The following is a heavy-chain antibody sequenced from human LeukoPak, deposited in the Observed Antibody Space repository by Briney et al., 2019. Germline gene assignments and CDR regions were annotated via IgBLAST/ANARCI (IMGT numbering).Heavy chain of an antibody. D-gene: IGHD1-26*01. CDR3: AREYSGSYYFDY. CDR1: GFTFSSYV. Sequence: GGSLRLSCAASGFTFSSYVMSWVRQAPGKGLEWVSAISGSGGSTYYADSVKGRFTISRDNSKNTLYLQMNSLRAEDTAVYYCAREYSGSYYFDYWGQGTLVTVSS. CDR2: ISGSGGST. J-gene: IGHJ4*02. V-gene: IGHV3-23*01.